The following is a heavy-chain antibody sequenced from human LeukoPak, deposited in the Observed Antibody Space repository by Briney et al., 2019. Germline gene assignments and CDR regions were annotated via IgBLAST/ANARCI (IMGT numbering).Heavy chain of an antibody. CDR3: ARDNFSTVVTVGNWFDP. CDR1: GYTFTGYY. V-gene: IGHV1-2*02. CDR2: INPNSGGT. J-gene: IGHJ5*02. Sequence: ASVKVSCKASGYTFTGYYMHWVRQAPGQGLEWMGWINPNSGGTNYAQKFQGRVTMTRYTSISTAYMELSRLRSDDTAVYYCARDNFSTVVTVGNWFDPWGKGTLVTVSS. D-gene: IGHD4-23*01.